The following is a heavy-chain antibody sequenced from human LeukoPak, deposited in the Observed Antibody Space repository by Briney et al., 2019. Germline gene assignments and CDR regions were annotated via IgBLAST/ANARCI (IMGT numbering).Heavy chain of an antibody. D-gene: IGHD3-10*01. J-gene: IGHJ4*02. Sequence: SVKASCKASGGTFSSYAISWVRQAPGQGLEWMGGIIPIFGTANYAQKFQGRVTITADKSTSTAYMELSSLRSEDTAVYYCARPLPGGGFGELNDWGQGTLVTVSS. CDR3: ARPLPGGGFGELND. CDR2: IIPIFGTA. V-gene: IGHV1-69*06. CDR1: GGTFSSYA.